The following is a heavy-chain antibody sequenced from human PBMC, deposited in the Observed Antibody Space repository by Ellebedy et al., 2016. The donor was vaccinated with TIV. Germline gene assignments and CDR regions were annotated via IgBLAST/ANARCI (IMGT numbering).Heavy chain of an antibody. CDR1: GFTFSQYW. J-gene: IGHJ4*02. CDR3: AKDNLPNGYLDY. CDR2: INPDGSKK. D-gene: IGHD2-8*01. Sequence: GESLKISCAASGFTFSQYWMSWVRQAPGKGLEWVAFINPDGSKKYYADSVKGRFTISRENSKNTLYLQMNSLRAEDTAVYYCAKDNLPNGYLDYWGQGTLVTVSS. V-gene: IGHV3-7*01.